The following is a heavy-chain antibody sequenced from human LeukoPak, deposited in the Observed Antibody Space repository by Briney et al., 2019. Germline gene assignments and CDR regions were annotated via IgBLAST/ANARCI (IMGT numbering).Heavy chain of an antibody. Sequence: PGGSLRLSCAASGFSVRGNNMTWVRQAPGKGPEWVSIIYSDDSTYYADSMKGRFTISRDNSKNTLYLQIHSPRAEDTAVYYCARAFPAAAHTSFDYWGQGTLVTVSS. CDR3: ARAFPAAAHTSFDY. D-gene: IGHD6-13*01. V-gene: IGHV3-66*01. CDR2: IYSDDST. CDR1: GFSVRGNN. J-gene: IGHJ4*02.